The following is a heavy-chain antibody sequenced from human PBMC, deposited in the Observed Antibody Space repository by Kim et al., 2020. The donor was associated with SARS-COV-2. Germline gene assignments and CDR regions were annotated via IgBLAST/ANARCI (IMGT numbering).Heavy chain of an antibody. D-gene: IGHD2-2*01. V-gene: IGHV3-74*01. CDR1: GFTFSTYW. CDR2: INSDGSST. Sequence: GGSLRLSCAASGFTFSTYWMYWVRQAPGKGLVWVSRINSDGSSTNYADSVKGRFTISRDNAKNTLYLQMKSLRAEDTAVYYCARASSTSCPCYYMDVWGKGTTVTVSS. J-gene: IGHJ6*03. CDR3: ARASSTSCPCYYMDV.